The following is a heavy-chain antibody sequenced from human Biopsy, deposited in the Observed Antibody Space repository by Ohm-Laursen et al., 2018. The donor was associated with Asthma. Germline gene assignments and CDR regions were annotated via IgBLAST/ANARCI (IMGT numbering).Heavy chain of an antibody. D-gene: IGHD6-19*01. Sequence: SLRLSCAASGFVFDDYALHWVRQTPGKGLEWVSSIIWNGARVDYADAVKGRFTISRDNAKNSLYLQMNTLKTEDTAIYYCAKASSSGWSAPLDYWGQGMLVTVSS. V-gene: IGHV3-9*01. J-gene: IGHJ4*02. CDR1: GFVFDDYA. CDR2: IIWNGARV. CDR3: AKASSSGWSAPLDY.